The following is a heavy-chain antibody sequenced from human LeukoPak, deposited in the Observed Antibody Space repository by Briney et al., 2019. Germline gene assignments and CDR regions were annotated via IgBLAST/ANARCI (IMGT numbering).Heavy chain of an antibody. CDR3: AREGNSYGLDY. CDR2: INPNSSGT. D-gene: IGHD5-18*01. CDR1: GYTFTDYY. Sequence: ASVKVSCKASGYTFTDYYIHWVRQAPGQGLEWMGQINPNSSGTNYAQRFQGRVTMTRDTSISTTYMELSRLRSDDTAVYYCAREGNSYGLDYWGQGTLVTVSS. V-gene: IGHV1-2*06. J-gene: IGHJ4*02.